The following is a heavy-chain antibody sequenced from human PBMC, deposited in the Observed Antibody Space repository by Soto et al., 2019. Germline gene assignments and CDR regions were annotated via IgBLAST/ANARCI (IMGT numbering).Heavy chain of an antibody. Sequence: GSLRLSCADSGFTFSSYEMNWVRQAPGKGLEWVSYISSSGSAIYYADSVKGRFTISRDNAKNSLYLQMNSLRAEDTAVYYRARDGGYYFDYWGQGTLVTVSS. D-gene: IGHD3-10*01. CDR2: ISSSGSAI. J-gene: IGHJ4*02. CDR3: ARDGGYYFDY. V-gene: IGHV3-48*03. CDR1: GFTFSSYE.